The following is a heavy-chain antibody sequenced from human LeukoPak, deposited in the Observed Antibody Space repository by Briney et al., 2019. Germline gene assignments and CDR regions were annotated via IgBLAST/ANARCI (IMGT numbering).Heavy chain of an antibody. Sequence: GRSLRLSCAASGFTFSSYAMHWVRQAPGKGLEWVAVISYDGSNKYYADSVKGRFTISRDNSKNTLYLQMNSLRAKDTAVYYCARAYDSSGYYYFDYWGQGTLVTVSS. CDR3: ARAYDSSGYYYFDY. CDR2: ISYDGSNK. D-gene: IGHD3-22*01. J-gene: IGHJ4*02. CDR1: GFTFSSYA. V-gene: IGHV3-30*04.